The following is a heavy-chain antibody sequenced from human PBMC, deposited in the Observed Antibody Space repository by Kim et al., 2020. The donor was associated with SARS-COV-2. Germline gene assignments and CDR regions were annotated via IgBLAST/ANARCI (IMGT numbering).Heavy chain of an antibody. J-gene: IGHJ4*02. Sequence: GGSLRLSCAASGFTFSNAWMSWVRQAPGKGLEWVGRIKSRSDSATRDYAAPVKGRFTISRDDSQNMVFLQMNSLKTEDTAVYYCTTMGGTTVDSWGQGTLVTVSS. CDR2: IKSRSDSATR. CDR3: TTMGGTTVDS. V-gene: IGHV3-15*01. D-gene: IGHD1-26*01. CDR1: GFTFSNAW.